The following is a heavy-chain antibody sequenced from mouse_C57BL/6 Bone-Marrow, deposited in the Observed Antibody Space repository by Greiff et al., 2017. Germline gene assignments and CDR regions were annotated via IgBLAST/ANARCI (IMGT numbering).Heavy chain of an antibody. CDR3: ARYGYDVGRGYYFDC. J-gene: IGHJ2*01. Sequence: QVQLQQPGAELVKPGASVKLSCKASGYTFTSYWMQWVKQRPGPGLEWIGEIDPSDSYTNYNQKFKGKATLTVDTSSSTAYMQLSSLTSEDSAVYYCARYGYDVGRGYYFDCWGQGTTLTVSS. CDR1: GYTFTSYW. D-gene: IGHD2-2*01. CDR2: IDPSDSYT. V-gene: IGHV1-50*01.